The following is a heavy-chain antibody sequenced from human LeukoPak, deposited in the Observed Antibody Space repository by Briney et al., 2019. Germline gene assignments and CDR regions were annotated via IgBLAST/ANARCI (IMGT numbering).Heavy chain of an antibody. V-gene: IGHV1-2*02. CDR2: IDPNTGGT. Sequence: ASVKVSCKASEYTFTGSYMHWVRQAPGQGLEWMGWIDPNTGGTNYAQRFQGRVTMTGDTSISTAYMELSRLRSDDTVVYYCAREDSSGWYYDYWGQGTLVIVSS. J-gene: IGHJ4*02. CDR1: EYTFTGSY. CDR3: AREDSSGWYYDY. D-gene: IGHD6-19*01.